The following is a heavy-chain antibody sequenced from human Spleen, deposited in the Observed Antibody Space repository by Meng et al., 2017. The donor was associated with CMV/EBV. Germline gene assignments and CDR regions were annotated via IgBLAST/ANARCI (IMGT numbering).Heavy chain of an antibody. CDR3: ARRFSSTSSLFDY. J-gene: IGHJ4*02. CDR2: IYYSGST. D-gene: IGHD2-2*01. CDR1: GGSSSSSSYY. V-gene: IGHV4-39*01. Sequence: TVSGGSSSSSSYYWGWIRQPPGKGLEWIGSIYYSGSTYYNPSLKSRVTISVDTSKNQFSLKLSSVTAADTAVYYCARRFSSTSSLFDYWGQGTLVTVSS.